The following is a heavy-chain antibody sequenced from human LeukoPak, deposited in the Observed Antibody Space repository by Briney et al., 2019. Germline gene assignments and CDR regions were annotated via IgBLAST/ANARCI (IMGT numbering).Heavy chain of an antibody. J-gene: IGHJ4*02. CDR1: GYSFSDYY. D-gene: IGHD6-6*01. CDR2: IIPIFGTA. Sequence: ASVKVSCKTSGYSFSDYYMHWVRQAPGQGLEWMGGIIPIFGTANCAQKFQGRVTITTDESTSTAYMELSSLRSEDTAVYYCASGARIAARYFDYWGQGTLVTVSS. V-gene: IGHV1-69*05. CDR3: ASGARIAARYFDY.